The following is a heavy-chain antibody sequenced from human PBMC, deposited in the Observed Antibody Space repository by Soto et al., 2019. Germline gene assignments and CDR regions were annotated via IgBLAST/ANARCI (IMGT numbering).Heavy chain of an antibody. CDR2: IDPSDSFT. Sequence: XESLKISWKGSGYSFTSYWITWVRQMPGKGLEWMGRIDPSDSFTNYRPSFQGHVTISADKSISTAYLQWSRLKASDTAMYYCARTVVTPNYYYGMDVWGQGTTVTVSS. D-gene: IGHD2-15*01. CDR3: ARTVVTPNYYYGMDV. J-gene: IGHJ6*02. CDR1: GYSFTSYW. V-gene: IGHV5-10-1*01.